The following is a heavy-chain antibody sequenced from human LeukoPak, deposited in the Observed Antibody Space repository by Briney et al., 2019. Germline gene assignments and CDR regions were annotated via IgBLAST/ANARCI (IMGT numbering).Heavy chain of an antibody. J-gene: IGHJ3*02. D-gene: IGHD3-10*01. CDR2: IHHSGST. V-gene: IGHV4-4*02. Sequence: SGTLSLTCSVSDGSISSSNWWSWVRQPPGKGLEWIGEIHHSGSTNYNPSLKSRVTMSADKSKNQFSLTLSSVTAADTAVYYCARSDGYGLVDIWGQGTMVTVSS. CDR1: DGSISSSNW. CDR3: ARSDGYGLVDI.